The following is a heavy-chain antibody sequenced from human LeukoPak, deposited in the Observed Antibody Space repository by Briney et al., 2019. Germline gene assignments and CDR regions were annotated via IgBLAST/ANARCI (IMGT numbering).Heavy chain of an antibody. J-gene: IGHJ4*02. CDR1: GFTFSSYG. V-gene: IGHV3-33*06. D-gene: IGHD3-22*01. Sequence: GGSLRLSCAASGFTFSSYGMHWVRQAPGKGLEWVAVIWYDGSNKYYADSVKGRFTISRDNSKNTLYLQMNSLRAEDTAVYYCAKDFWAYCYDSSAYYSYFDYWGQGTLVTVSS. CDR2: IWYDGSNK. CDR3: AKDFWAYCYDSSAYYSYFDY.